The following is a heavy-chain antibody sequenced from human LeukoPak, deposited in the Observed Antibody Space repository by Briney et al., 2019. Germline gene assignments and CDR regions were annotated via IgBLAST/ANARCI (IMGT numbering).Heavy chain of an antibody. CDR2: LSGSDGST. J-gene: IGHJ4*02. Sequence: GGSLRLSCAASGFSCSSYALSWVRQAPGKGLEWVSSLSGSDGSTYYADSVKGRFTISRDNSKNTLYLQMNSLRAEDTAVYYCAKSQYSSTWYDYWGQGTLVTVSS. D-gene: IGHD6-13*01. CDR3: AKSQYSSTWYDY. CDR1: GFSCSSYA. V-gene: IGHV3-23*01.